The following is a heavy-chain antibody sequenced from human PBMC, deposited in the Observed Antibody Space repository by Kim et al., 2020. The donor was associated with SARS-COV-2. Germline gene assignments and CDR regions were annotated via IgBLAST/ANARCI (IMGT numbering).Heavy chain of an antibody. CDR1: GGTFSSYA. Sequence: SVKVSCKASGGTFSSYAISWVRQAPGQGLEWMGGIIPIFGTANYAQKFQGRVTITADESTSTAYMELSSLRSEDTAVYYCARDECSSTSCYQSKLNWFDPWGQGTLVTVSS. CDR2: IIPIFGTA. J-gene: IGHJ5*02. D-gene: IGHD2-2*01. CDR3: ARDECSSTSCYQSKLNWFDP. V-gene: IGHV1-69*13.